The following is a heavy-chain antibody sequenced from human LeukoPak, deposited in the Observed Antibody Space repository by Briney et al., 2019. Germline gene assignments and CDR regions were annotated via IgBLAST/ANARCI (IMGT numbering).Heavy chain of an antibody. CDR1: GYTFTSYG. V-gene: IGHV1-18*01. CDR2: ISAYNGNT. D-gene: IGHD2-2*01. J-gene: IGHJ5*02. CDR3: ARDLGDIVVVPAAISLP. Sequence: ASVKVSCKASGYTFTSYGISWVRQAPGQGLEWMGWISAYNGNTNYAQELQGRVTMTTDTSTSTAYMELRSLRSDDTAVYYCARDLGDIVVVPAAISLPWGQGTLVTVSS.